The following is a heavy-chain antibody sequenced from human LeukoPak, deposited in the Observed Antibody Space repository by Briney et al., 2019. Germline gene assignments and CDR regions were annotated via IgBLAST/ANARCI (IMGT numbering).Heavy chain of an antibody. CDR3: ARVRDIVVVPAAPPEYYFDY. J-gene: IGHJ4*02. D-gene: IGHD2-2*01. CDR1: GGSISSYY. V-gene: IGHV4-59*01. CDR2: IYYSGST. Sequence: SETLSLTCTVSGGSISSYYWSWIRQPPGKGLEWIGYIYYSGSTNYNPFLKSRVTISVDTSKNQFSLKLSSVTAADTAVYYCARVRDIVVVPAAPPEYYFDYWGQGTLVTVSS.